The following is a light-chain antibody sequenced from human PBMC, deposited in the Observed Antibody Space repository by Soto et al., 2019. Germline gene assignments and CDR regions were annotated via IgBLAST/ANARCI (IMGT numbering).Light chain of an antibody. V-gene: IGLV2-14*01. Sequence: QSVLTQPASVSGSPGQSITISCTGTSSDFGGYNYVSWYQQHPGKAPKLMIYDVSNRPSGVSNRFSGSKSGNTASLTISGLQAEDEADYYCSSYTSSSTHYVFGNGTKVTVL. CDR2: DVS. CDR3: SSYTSSSTHYV. J-gene: IGLJ1*01. CDR1: SSDFGGYNY.